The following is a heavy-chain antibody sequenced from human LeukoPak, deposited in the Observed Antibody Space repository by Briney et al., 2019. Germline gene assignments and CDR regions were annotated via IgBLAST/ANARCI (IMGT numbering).Heavy chain of an antibody. J-gene: IGHJ4*02. Sequence: SQTLSLTCTVSGGSISSGDYYWRWLRQPPGKGLECIGYIYYSGSTYYNPSLKSRLTMSVDTSKNQFSLKLSSVTAADTAVYYCARGWIAPDYWGQGTLVTVSS. CDR2: IYYSGST. CDR3: ARGWIAPDY. V-gene: IGHV4-30-4*01. CDR1: GGSISSGDYY. D-gene: IGHD2-21*01.